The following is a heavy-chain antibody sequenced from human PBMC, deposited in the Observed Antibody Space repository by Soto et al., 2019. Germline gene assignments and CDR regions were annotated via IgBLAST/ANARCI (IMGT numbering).Heavy chain of an antibody. J-gene: IGHJ4*02. Sequence: SEARSVRYSGSGGMSSRYHWIVCRQPPGKGLEWIGEINQSGTTNYNPSLKSRVTISIATSKNQFSLKLSSLIATDTAVYYCARGATPDSSGLSFDFWGQG. CDR1: GGMSSRYH. V-gene: IGHV4-34*01. D-gene: IGHD3-22*01. CDR2: INQSGTT. CDR3: ARGATPDSSGLSFDF.